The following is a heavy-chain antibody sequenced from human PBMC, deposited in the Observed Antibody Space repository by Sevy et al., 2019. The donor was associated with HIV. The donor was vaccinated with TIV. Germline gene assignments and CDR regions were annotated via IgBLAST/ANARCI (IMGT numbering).Heavy chain of an antibody. Sequence: ASVKVSCKVSGSTLIQLSIHWVRQAPGKGLEWMGSFDPEDGETVYAQRFQGRVTMTEDTSTDTAYMRLSSLRSEDTAVYYCATTKDYYESSGSPFDYWGQGTLVTVSS. V-gene: IGHV1-24*01. CDR1: GSTLIQLS. D-gene: IGHD3-22*01. J-gene: IGHJ4*02. CDR2: FDPEDGET. CDR3: ATTKDYYESSGSPFDY.